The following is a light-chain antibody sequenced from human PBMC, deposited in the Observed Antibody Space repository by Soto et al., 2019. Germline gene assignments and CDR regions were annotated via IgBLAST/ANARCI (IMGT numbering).Light chain of an antibody. CDR1: QSVSSSF. J-gene: IGKJ5*01. V-gene: IGKV3-20*01. Sequence: EIVVTMTAGTLSLSPRERATLSCRASQSVSSSFLAWYQQKPGQAPRLLIYGASDRATGTPDRFSGSGSGTDFTLTISRLEPEDSAVYYCQQFDDSVTFGQVARLEIK. CDR2: GAS. CDR3: QQFDDSVT.